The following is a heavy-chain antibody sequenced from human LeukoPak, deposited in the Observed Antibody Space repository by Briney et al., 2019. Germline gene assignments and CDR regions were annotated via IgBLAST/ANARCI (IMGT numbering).Heavy chain of an antibody. CDR3: AKNMAYYDSSGYRRPTGFDP. Sequence: GGSLRLSCAASGFAFSSYAMSWVRPAPGKGLAWVSAISGSGGSTYYADSVKGRFTISRDNSKNTLYLQMNRLRAEDTAVYYCAKNMAYYDSSGYRRPTGFDPWGQGTLVTVSS. J-gene: IGHJ5*01. V-gene: IGHV3-23*01. CDR2: ISGSGGST. CDR1: GFAFSSYA. D-gene: IGHD3-22*01.